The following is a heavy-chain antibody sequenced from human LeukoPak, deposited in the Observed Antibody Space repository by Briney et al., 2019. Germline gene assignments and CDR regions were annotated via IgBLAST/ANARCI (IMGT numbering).Heavy chain of an antibody. Sequence: SETLSLTCTVSGGSIHNYYWSWIRQPPGKGLEWIGYIYYSGSTNYNPSLKSRVTISVDTSKNQFSLKLSSVTAADTAVYYCARRHSYSTYWYLDYWGQGTLVTVSS. V-gene: IGHV4-59*08. J-gene: IGHJ4*02. CDR1: GGSIHNYY. D-gene: IGHD6-19*01. CDR2: IYYSGST. CDR3: ARRHSYSTYWYLDY.